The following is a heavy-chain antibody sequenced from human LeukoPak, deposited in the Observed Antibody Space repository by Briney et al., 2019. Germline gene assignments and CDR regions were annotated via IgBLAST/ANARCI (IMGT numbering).Heavy chain of an antibody. D-gene: IGHD3-3*01. Sequence: ASVKVSCKASGYTFTSYGISWVRQAPGQGLEWMGWISAYNGNTNYAQKLQGRVTMTTDTSTSTAYMELRSLRSDDTAVYYCARANDLWSGYHSYYFDYWGQGTLVTVSS. J-gene: IGHJ4*02. V-gene: IGHV1-18*01. CDR3: ARANDLWSGYHSYYFDY. CDR2: ISAYNGNT. CDR1: GYTFTSYG.